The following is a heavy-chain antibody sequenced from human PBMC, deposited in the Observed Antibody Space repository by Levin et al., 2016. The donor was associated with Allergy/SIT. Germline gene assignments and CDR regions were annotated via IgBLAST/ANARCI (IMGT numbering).Heavy chain of an antibody. CDR1: GGSISSGSYY. Sequence: SETLSLTCTVSGGSISSGSYYWSWIRQPAGKGLEWIGRIYTSGSTNYNPSLKSRVTISVDTSKNQFSLKLSSVTAADTAVYYCARVEGELELRLGLWNYYYGMDVWGQGTTVTVSS. V-gene: IGHV4-61*02. D-gene: IGHD1-7*01. J-gene: IGHJ6*02. CDR3: ARVEGELELRLGLWNYYYGMDV. CDR2: IYTSGST.